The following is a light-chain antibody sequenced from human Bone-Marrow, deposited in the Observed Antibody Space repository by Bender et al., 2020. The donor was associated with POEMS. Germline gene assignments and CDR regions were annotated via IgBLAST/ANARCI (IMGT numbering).Light chain of an antibody. Sequence: QSALTQPASVSGSPGQSITISCTGTSNNVGSYNLVSWYQQHPGKVPKLMIYEGSERPSGVSNRFSGSKSGNTASLTISGLQAQDEADYYCCSYAGSTTYVVFGGGTKLTVL. CDR2: EGS. V-gene: IGLV2-23*01. J-gene: IGLJ2*01. CDR1: SNNVGSYNL. CDR3: CSYAGSTTYVV.